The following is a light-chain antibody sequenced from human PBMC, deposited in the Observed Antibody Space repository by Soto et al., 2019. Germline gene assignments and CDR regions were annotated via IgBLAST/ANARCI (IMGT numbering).Light chain of an antibody. CDR1: QSVASSY. CDR2: SAS. J-gene: IGKJ1*01. V-gene: IGKV3-20*01. CDR3: QQYMSYPWT. Sequence: EVVLTQSPGTLSLSPGERVTLSCRASQSVASSYLAWYQQKPGRAPRLLFYSASSRATGIPDRFSGSGSGTDFTLTISRLEPEDFATYYCQQYMSYPWTFGQGTKVEIK.